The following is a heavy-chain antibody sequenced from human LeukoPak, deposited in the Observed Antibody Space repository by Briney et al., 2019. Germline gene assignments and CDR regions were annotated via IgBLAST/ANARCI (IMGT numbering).Heavy chain of an antibody. J-gene: IGHJ4*02. D-gene: IGHD4-17*01. CDR3: ASGARGTREGGDLYSFDY. Sequence: GGSLRLSCAASGFTFSSYGMCWVRQAPGKGLEWVANIKQDGSEKYYVDSMKGRFTISRDNAKNSLHLQLNSLRAEDTAVYYCASGARGTREGGDLYSFDYWGQGTLVTVSS. CDR1: GFTFSSYG. CDR2: IKQDGSEK. V-gene: IGHV3-7*01.